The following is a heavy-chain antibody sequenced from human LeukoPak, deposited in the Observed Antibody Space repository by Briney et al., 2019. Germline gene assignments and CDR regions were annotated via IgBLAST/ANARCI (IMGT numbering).Heavy chain of an antibody. Sequence: PSETLSLTCNDSGGSITSHYWNWIRQPPGKGLEWLGYIYYTGISKYHPSLKSRVSMSVDTAKNQFFLKVNSVTAADTAVYHCARSVDYFDNTGPHMMFDYWGQGSLVTVSS. V-gene: IGHV4-59*11. J-gene: IGHJ4*02. CDR2: IYYTGIS. CDR1: GGSITSHY. CDR3: ARSVDYFDNTGPHMMFDY. D-gene: IGHD3-22*01.